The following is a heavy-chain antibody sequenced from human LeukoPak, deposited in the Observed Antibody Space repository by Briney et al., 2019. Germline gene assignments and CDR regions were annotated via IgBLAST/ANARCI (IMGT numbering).Heavy chain of an antibody. Sequence: SVKVSCKASGGTFSSYAISWVRQAPGQGLEWMGGIIPIFGTANYAQKFQGRVTITTDESTSTAYMELSSLRSEDTAVYYCAREGNDYVWGSYPESYYFDYWGQGTLVTVSS. V-gene: IGHV1-69*05. D-gene: IGHD3-16*02. J-gene: IGHJ4*02. CDR3: AREGNDYVWGSYPESYYFDY. CDR2: IIPIFGTA. CDR1: GGTFSSYA.